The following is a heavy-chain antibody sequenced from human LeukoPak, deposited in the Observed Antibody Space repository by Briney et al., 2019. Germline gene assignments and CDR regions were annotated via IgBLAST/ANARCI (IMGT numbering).Heavy chain of an antibody. V-gene: IGHV1-18*01. CDR3: ARGEYDLLGDY. CDR1: GYTFSSHS. D-gene: IGHD3-10*01. J-gene: IGHJ4*02. Sequence: GASVKVSCKTSGYTFSSHSMNWVRQAPGQGLEWMGWISPYNGNTKYAQKLQGRATMTTDTSTSTAYMELRSLRSDDTAVYYCARGEYDLLGDYWSQGTLVTVSS. CDR2: ISPYNGNT.